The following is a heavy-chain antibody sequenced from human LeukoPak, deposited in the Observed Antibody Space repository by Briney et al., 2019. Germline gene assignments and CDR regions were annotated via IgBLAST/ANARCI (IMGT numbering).Heavy chain of an antibody. CDR2: IYTSGST. Sequence: SETLSLTCTVSGGSISSYYWSWIRQPAGKGLEWIGRIYTSGSTNYNPSLKSRVTMSVDTSKNQFSLKLSSVTAADTAVYYCARSGMNTIFGVVMIDAFDIWGQGTMVTVSS. J-gene: IGHJ3*02. CDR3: ARSGMNTIFGVVMIDAFDI. D-gene: IGHD3-3*01. CDR1: GGSISSYY. V-gene: IGHV4-4*07.